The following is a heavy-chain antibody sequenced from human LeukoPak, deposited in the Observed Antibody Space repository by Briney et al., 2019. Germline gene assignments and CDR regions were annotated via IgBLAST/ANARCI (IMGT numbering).Heavy chain of an antibody. J-gene: IGHJ4*02. D-gene: IGHD5-18*01. CDR2: IYTSGST. CDR3: ARDGELWSFGY. V-gene: IGHV4-39*07. Sequence: SETLSLTCTVSGGSISSSSYYWGWIRQPPGKGLEWIGRIYTSGSTNYNPSLKSRVTMSVDTSKNQFSLKLSSVTAADTAVYYCARDGELWSFGYWGLGTLVTVSS. CDR1: GGSISSSSYY.